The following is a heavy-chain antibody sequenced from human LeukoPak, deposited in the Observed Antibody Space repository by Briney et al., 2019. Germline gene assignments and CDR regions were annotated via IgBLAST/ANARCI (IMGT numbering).Heavy chain of an antibody. J-gene: IGHJ4*02. CDR2: INHSGST. CDR3: ARLWYYGSGSPTLDY. V-gene: IGHV4-34*01. D-gene: IGHD3-10*01. Sequence: SETLSLTCAVYGGCFSGYYWSWIRQPPGKGLECIGEINHSGSTNYNPSLKSRVTISVDTSKNQFSLRLSSVTAADTAVYHCARLWYYGSGSPTLDYWGQGTLVTVSS. CDR1: GGCFSGYY.